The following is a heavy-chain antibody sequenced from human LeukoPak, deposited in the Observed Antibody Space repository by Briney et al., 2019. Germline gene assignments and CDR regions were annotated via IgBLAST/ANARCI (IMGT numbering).Heavy chain of an antibody. Sequence: ASMKVSCKASGYTVTSYDFNWVRQATGQRPEWMGWMSPNSGDTGYAQKFQDRVTMTRNTSISTAYMELSSLRSDDTAVYYCARGPPNWGYDYWGPGTLVTVSS. J-gene: IGHJ4*02. CDR1: GYTVTSYD. CDR2: MSPNSGDT. V-gene: IGHV1-8*01. CDR3: ARGPPNWGYDY. D-gene: IGHD7-27*01.